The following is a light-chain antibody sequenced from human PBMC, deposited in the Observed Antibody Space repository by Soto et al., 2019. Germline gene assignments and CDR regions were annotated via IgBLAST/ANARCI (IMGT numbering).Light chain of an antibody. V-gene: IGKV1-5*01. CDR3: QQYSTYSRA. CDR1: QSIRSY. J-gene: IGKJ1*01. Sequence: DIQMTQSPSTLSASAGDRVTITCRASQSIRSYLAWYRQKPGKAPNLLIYDASSLESGVPSRFSGSGSGTEFTLTISSLQPDDFATFYCQQYSTYSRAFGQGTKVDIK. CDR2: DAS.